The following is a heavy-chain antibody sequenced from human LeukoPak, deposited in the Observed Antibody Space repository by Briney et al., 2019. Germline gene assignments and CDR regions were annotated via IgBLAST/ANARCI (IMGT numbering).Heavy chain of an antibody. CDR2: IYSGGSI. J-gene: IGHJ4*02. V-gene: IGHV3-66*01. CDR1: GFTVSSNY. CDR3: ASPHGYSYFDY. Sequence: GGSLRLSCAASGFTVSSNYMSWVRQAPGKGLEWVSVIYSGGSIYYADSVKGRFTISRDNSKNTLYLQMNSLRAEDTAVYYCASPHGYSYFDYWGQGTLVTVSS. D-gene: IGHD5-12*01.